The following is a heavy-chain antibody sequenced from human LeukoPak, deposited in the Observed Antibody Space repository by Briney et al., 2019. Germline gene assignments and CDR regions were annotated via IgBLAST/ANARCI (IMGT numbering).Heavy chain of an antibody. D-gene: IGHD3-22*01. J-gene: IGHJ4*02. CDR1: GFTFSSYA. Sequence: PGGSLRLTCAACGFTFSSYAMSWVRQAPGKGLEWVSAISGSGDNTYYADSVKGRFTISRDNSKNTLFLQMNSLRAEETAVYYCAKGLRTSYCDTSGYYLCDYWGQGTLVTVSS. CDR2: ISGSGDNT. CDR3: AKGLRTSYCDTSGYYLCDY. V-gene: IGHV3-23*01.